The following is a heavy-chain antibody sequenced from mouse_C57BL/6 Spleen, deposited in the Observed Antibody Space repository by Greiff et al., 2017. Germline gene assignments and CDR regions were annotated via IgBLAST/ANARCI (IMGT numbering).Heavy chain of an antibody. Sequence: QVTLKESGPGILQSSQTLSLTCSFSGFSLSTSGMGVSWIRQPSGKGLEWLAPIYWDDDKRYNPSLKSRLTISKDTSRNQVFLKITSVDTADTATYYCARRAYYGSSAYYAMDYWGQGTSVTVSS. J-gene: IGHJ4*01. CDR2: IYWDDDK. D-gene: IGHD1-1*01. V-gene: IGHV8-12*01. CDR1: GFSLSTSGMG. CDR3: ARRAYYGSSAYYAMDY.